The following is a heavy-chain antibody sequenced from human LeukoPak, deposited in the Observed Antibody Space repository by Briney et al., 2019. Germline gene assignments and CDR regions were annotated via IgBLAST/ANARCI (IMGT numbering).Heavy chain of an antibody. CDR1: GYTFTGYY. J-gene: IGHJ4*02. Sequence: ASVKVSCKASGYTFTGYYMHWVRQAPGQGLEWMGWINPNSGGTNYAQKFQGRVTMTRDTSINTAYMELSRLRSDDTAVYYCARAAVPGSTTRFDYWGQGTLVTVSS. CDR3: ARAAVPGSTTRFDY. CDR2: INPNSGGT. V-gene: IGHV1-2*02. D-gene: IGHD6-19*01.